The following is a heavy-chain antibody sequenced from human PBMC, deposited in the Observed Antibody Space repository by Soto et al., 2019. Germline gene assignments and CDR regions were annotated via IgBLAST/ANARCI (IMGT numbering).Heavy chain of an antibody. CDR3: ASLGVVVAAKDDY. V-gene: IGHV3-21*01. J-gene: IGHJ4*02. CDR2: ISSSSSYI. Sequence: PGGSLRLSCAASGFTFSSYSMNWVRQAPGKGLEWVSSISSSSSYIYYADSVKGRFTISRDNAKNSLYLQMNSLRAEDTAVYYCASLGVVVAAKDDYWGQGTLVTVSS. D-gene: IGHD2-15*01. CDR1: GFTFSSYS.